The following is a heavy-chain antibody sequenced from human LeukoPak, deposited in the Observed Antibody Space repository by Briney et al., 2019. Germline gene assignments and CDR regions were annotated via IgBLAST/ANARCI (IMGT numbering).Heavy chain of an antibody. J-gene: IGHJ4*02. D-gene: IGHD3-22*01. CDR3: ARRPPESRAYFLAY. Sequence: GESLKISCKGSGYSFTSYWIAWVRQMPGKGLEWVGIVYPGDSDATYSPSFQAQGTISADTSISTAYLQWSNLKPSDTAIYYCARRPPESRAYFLAYWGRGTLVTVSS. CDR2: VYPGDSDA. V-gene: IGHV5-51*01. CDR1: GYSFTSYW.